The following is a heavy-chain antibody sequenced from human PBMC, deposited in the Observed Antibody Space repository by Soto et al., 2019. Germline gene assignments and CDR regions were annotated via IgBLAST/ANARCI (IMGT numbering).Heavy chain of an antibody. J-gene: IGHJ6*02. CDR3: ARVGHYDFWSGYGTKNGMDV. V-gene: IGHV4-59*01. D-gene: IGHD3-3*01. Sequence: SETLSLTCTVSGGSISSYYWSWIRQPPGKGLEWIGYIYYSGSTNYNPSLRSRVTIPVDTSKNQFSLKLSSVTAADTAVYYCARVGHYDFWSGYGTKNGMDVWGQGTKVTVSS. CDR2: IYYSGST. CDR1: GGSISSYY.